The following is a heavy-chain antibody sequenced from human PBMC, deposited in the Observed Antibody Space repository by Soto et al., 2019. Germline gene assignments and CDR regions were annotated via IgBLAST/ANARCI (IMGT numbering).Heavy chain of an antibody. CDR2: IYYSGST. J-gene: IGHJ5*02. D-gene: IGHD2-8*02. CDR1: GGSIISGGYY. V-gene: IGHV4-31*03. Sequence: SETLSLTCTVSGGSIISGGYYWSWLRQHPGKGLEWIGYIYYSGSTYYNPSLKSRVTISVDTSKNQFSLKLSSVTAADTAVYYCARDHLRGGMVSGGWFDPWGQGTLVTVSS. CDR3: ARDHLRGGMVSGGWFDP.